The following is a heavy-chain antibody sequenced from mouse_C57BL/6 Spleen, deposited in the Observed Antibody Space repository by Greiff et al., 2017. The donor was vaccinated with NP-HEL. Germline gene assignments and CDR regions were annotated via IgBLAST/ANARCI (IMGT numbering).Heavy chain of an antibody. V-gene: IGHV1-55*01. D-gene: IGHD1-1*01. CDR2: IYPGSGST. J-gene: IGHJ1*03. Sequence: QVQLKESGAELVKPGASVKMSCKASGYTFTSYWITWVKQRPGQGLEWIGDIYPGSGSTNYNEKFKSKATLTVDTSSSTAYMQLSSLTSEDSAVYYCARDKVITTVVEGYFDVWGTGTTVTVSS. CDR1: GYTFTSYW. CDR3: ARDKVITTVVEGYFDV.